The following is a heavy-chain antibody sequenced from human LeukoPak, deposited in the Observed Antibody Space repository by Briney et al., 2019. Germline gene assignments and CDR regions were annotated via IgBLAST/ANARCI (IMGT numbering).Heavy chain of an antibody. CDR2: IIPILGIA. V-gene: IGHV1-69*04. J-gene: IGHJ4*02. D-gene: IGHD1-26*01. CDR3: AREGHSGSYPFDY. CDR1: GGTFSSYA. Sequence: GASVKVSCKASGGTFSSYAISWVRQAPGQGLEWMGRIIPILGIANYAQKFQGRVTITADKSTSTAYLELSSLRSEDTAVYYCAREGHSGSYPFDYWGQGTLVTVSS.